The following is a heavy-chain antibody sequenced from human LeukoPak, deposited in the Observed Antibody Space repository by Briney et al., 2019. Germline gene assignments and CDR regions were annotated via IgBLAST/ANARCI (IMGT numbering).Heavy chain of an antibody. D-gene: IGHD6-19*01. CDR1: GYTFSSYG. J-gene: IGHJ3*02. CDR3: TIGLAGDWDAFDI. Sequence: ASVKVSCKASGYTFSSYGISWVRQAPGQGLEWMGWISAYNGNTNYAQKFQGRVTMITDTSASTIYMELTSLRIEDTAVYFCTIGLAGDWDAFDIWGLGTMVTVSS. V-gene: IGHV1-18*01. CDR2: ISAYNGNT.